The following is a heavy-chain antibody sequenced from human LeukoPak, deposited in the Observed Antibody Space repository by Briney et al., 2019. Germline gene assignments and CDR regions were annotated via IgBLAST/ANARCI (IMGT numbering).Heavy chain of an antibody. CDR1: GGSINSHY. V-gene: IGHV4-59*11. Sequence: SETLSLTCTVSGGSINSHYWSWIRQPPGKRLEWIGYIFNTGNTNYNPSLASRVTMSVDTSRAQFFLRLSPVTAADTAIYYCASRPADTTWYGVFDYWSQGTLVTVSS. CDR2: IFNTGNT. CDR3: ASRPADTTWYGVFDY. D-gene: IGHD3-10*01. J-gene: IGHJ4*02.